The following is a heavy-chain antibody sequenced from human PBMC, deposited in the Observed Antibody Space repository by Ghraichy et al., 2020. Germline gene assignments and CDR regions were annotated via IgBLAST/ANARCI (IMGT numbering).Heavy chain of an antibody. Sequence: SVKVSCKASGGTFSTYAISWVRQAPGQGLEWMGGINPMFGTANYAQKFQGRVTITTDESTTTAYLDLSSLELEDTAVYFCATDKIPAAPSYSFYALDVWGQGTTVTVAS. J-gene: IGHJ6*02. D-gene: IGHD2-21*01. V-gene: IGHV1-69*05. CDR2: INPMFGTA. CDR1: GGTFSTYA. CDR3: ATDKIPAAPSYSFYALDV.